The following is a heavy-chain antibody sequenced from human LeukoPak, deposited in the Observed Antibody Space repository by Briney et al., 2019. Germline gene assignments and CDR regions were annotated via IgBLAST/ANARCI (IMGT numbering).Heavy chain of an antibody. CDR1: GGSFSGYY. J-gene: IGHJ4*02. D-gene: IGHD2/OR15-2a*01. V-gene: IGHV4-34*01. CDR3: ARRGANILGK. CDR2: INHSGST. Sequence: SETLSLTCAVYGGSFSGYYWSWIRQPPGKGLEWIGEINHSGSTNYNPSLKSRVTISVDTSKNQFSLKLSSVTAADTAVYYCARRGANILGKWGQGTLVTVSS.